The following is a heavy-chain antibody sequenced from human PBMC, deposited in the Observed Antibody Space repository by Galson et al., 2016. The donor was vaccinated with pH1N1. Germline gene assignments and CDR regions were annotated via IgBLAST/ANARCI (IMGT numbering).Heavy chain of an antibody. Sequence: SVKVSCKAAGYSVTRYYMHWVRQAPGQGLEWMGIIDLSDGTTTYSQKFQGRIILTRDTSTNSVHMELATLRPDDSATYFCARRYYFDYWGQGTLVTVSS. V-gene: IGHV1-46*01. CDR2: IDLSDGTT. CDR1: GYSVTRYY. CDR3: ARRYYFDY. J-gene: IGHJ4*02.